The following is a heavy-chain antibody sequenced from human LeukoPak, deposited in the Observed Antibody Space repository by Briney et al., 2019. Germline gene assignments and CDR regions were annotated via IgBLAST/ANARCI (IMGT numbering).Heavy chain of an antibody. CDR3: ARERGYLAGYFDY. V-gene: IGHV3-53*01. J-gene: IGHJ4*02. CDR1: GFTVSSNY. D-gene: IGHD5-18*01. Sequence: GGSLRLSCAVSGFTVSSNYMSWVRQAPGKGLEWVSVIYSGGSTYYADSVKGRFAISRDSSKNTLYLQMNSLRAEDTAVYYCARERGYLAGYFDYWGQGTLVTVPS. CDR2: IYSGGST.